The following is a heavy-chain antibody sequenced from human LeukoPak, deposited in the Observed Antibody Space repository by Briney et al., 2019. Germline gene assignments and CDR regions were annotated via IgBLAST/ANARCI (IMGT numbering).Heavy chain of an antibody. CDR2: ISGAGINT. D-gene: IGHD6-25*01. V-gene: IGHV3-23*01. J-gene: IGHJ4*02. CDR1: GFTFIRYA. CDR3: TKDQRGYQRAIAY. Sequence: GGSLRLSCAASGFTFIRYAMNWVGQAPGKGLEWVSSISGAGINTYYVDSVEGRFTVSGDNTKNTLSLQMNSLRAEDTAVYYCTKDQRGYQRAIAYWGQGILVTVSS.